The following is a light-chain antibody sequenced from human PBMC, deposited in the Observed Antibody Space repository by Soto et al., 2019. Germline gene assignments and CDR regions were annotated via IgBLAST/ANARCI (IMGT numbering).Light chain of an antibody. V-gene: IGKV3-20*01. CDR3: RQYDTSPLS. Sequence: EIVLTQSPGTVSLSAGERATLSCRASQSISTNSLAWYQQKPGQAPRLLIYAASSRATGIPDRFAGSGSGTDFTLTISSLEPEDFAVYFCRQYDTSPLSFGGGTKVGMK. CDR1: QSISTNS. CDR2: AAS. J-gene: IGKJ4*01.